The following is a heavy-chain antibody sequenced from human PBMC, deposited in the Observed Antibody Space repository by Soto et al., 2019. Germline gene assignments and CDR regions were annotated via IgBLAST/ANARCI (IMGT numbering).Heavy chain of an antibody. V-gene: IGHV4-31*03. CDR1: GGSISSGGYY. Sequence: QVQLQESGPGLVKPSQTLSLTCTVSGGSISSGGYYWSWIRQHPGKGLEWIGYIYYIGSTYYNPSLKSRVTISXXTXKXPFSLKLSSVTAADTAVYYCARRFHWFGESTWYFDYWGQGSLVTVSS. J-gene: IGHJ4*02. D-gene: IGHD3-10*01. CDR3: ARRFHWFGESTWYFDY. CDR2: IYYIGST.